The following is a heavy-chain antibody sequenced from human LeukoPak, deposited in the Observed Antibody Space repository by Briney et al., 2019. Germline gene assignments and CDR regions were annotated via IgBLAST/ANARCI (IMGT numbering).Heavy chain of an antibody. CDR3: ASNLMTTRGGLAY. CDR1: GFTFSTYA. J-gene: IGHJ4*02. D-gene: IGHD1-14*01. V-gene: IGHV3-30*04. Sequence: GGSLRLSCAASGFTFSTYAMHWVRQAPYEGLEWVTAISYDASSKYYAASVKGRFTLSRDNSQNTLFLRMTSLRVEDTATYFCASNLMTTRGGLAYWGQGTLVTVSS. CDR2: ISYDASSK.